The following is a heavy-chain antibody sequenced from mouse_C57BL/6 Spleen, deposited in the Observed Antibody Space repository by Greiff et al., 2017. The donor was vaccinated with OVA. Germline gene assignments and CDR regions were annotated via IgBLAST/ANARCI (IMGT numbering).Heavy chain of an antibody. CDR2: ISGGGGNT. J-gene: IGHJ2*01. D-gene: IGHD1-1*01. CDR3: ARHDYGSSYYFDY. CDR1: GFTFSSYT. V-gene: IGHV5-9*01. Sequence: EVHLVESGGGLVKPGGSLKLSCAASGFTFSSYTMSWVRQTPEKRLEWVATISGGGGNTYYPDSVKGRFTISRDNAKNTLYLQMSSLRSEDTALYYCARHDYGSSYYFDYWGQGTTLTVSS.